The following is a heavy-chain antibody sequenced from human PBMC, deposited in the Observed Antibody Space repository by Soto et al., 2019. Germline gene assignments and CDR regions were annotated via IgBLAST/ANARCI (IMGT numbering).Heavy chain of an antibody. CDR1: GLTFSAYA. D-gene: IGHD3-16*01. CDR2: ISGGDGSR. J-gene: IGHJ4*02. CDR3: AKWHTYNYDSLAFSGFDC. V-gene: IGHV3-23*01. Sequence: GGALRLSSVVSGLTFSAYAMTWVRQPPGKGLEWVSAISGGDGSRSYADSVKGRLTISRDNSKNTPYLHMNSLRADDTAAYYCAKWHTYNYDSLAFSGFDCWGQGTQVTVSS.